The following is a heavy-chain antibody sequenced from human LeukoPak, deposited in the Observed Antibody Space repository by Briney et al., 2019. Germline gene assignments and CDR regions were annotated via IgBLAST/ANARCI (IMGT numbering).Heavy chain of an antibody. CDR2: IYPGDSDT. Sequence: PGESLKISCKGSGYSFTSYWIGWVRQMPGKGLEWMGIIYPGDSDTRYSPSFQGQVTISADKSISTAYLQWSSLKASDTAMYYCARLPSGEITMVRGVGGIDYWGQGTLVTVSS. CDR3: ARLPSGEITMVRGVGGIDY. V-gene: IGHV5-51*01. D-gene: IGHD3-10*01. J-gene: IGHJ4*02. CDR1: GYSFTSYW.